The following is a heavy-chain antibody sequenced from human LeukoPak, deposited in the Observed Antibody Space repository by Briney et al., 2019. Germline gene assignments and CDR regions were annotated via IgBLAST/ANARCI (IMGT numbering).Heavy chain of an antibody. CDR2: INPTSGGT. J-gene: IGHJ4*02. V-gene: IGHV1-2*06. Sequence: ASVKVSCKASGYTFTGYYMHWVRQAPGQGLEWMGRINPTSGGTNYAQKFQGRVTMTRDTSISTAYMELSRLRSDDTAVYYCANLYSSSYIVSDYWGQGTLVTVSS. CDR3: ANLYSSSYIVSDY. CDR1: GYTFTGYY. D-gene: IGHD6-13*01.